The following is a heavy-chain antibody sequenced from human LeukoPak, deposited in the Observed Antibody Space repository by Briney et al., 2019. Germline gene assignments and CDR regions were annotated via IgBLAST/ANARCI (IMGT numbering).Heavy chain of an antibody. J-gene: IGHJ6*02. D-gene: IGHD2-15*01. V-gene: IGHV3-74*01. Sequence: GGSLRLSCAASGFTFSSYWMHWVRQAPGKGLVWVSRINSDGSSTSYADSVKGRFTISRDNAKNTLYLQMNSLRAEDTAVYYCVSYCSGGSCYPNYYYYGMDVWGQGTTVTVSS. CDR2: INSDGSST. CDR1: GFTFSSYW. CDR3: VSYCSGGSCYPNYYYYGMDV.